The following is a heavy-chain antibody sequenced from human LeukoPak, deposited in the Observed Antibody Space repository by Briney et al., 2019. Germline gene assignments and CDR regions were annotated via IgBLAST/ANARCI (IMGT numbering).Heavy chain of an antibody. CDR2: ISDRGDST. CDR1: GFTFNTYT. J-gene: IGHJ4*02. CDR3: AKGSERYREVSSFDS. Sequence: GGSLSLSCAASGFTFNTYTMNWVRQAPGKGLEWVSAISDRGDSTYYADFVKGRFTISRDNYKHTLFLQMNSLRVEDTATYYGAKGSERYREVSSFDSWGRGSLVAVSS. D-gene: IGHD3-10*01. V-gene: IGHV3-23*01.